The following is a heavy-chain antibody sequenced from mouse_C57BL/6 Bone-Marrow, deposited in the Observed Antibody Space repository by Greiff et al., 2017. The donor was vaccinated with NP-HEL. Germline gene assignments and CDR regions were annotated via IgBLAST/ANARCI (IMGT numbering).Heavy chain of an antibody. CDR2: INPYNGGT. J-gene: IGHJ2*01. V-gene: IGHV1-19*01. CDR3: ARGKGPFDY. Sequence: EVQLQQSGPVLVKPGASVKMSCKASGYTFTDYYMNWVKQSHGKSLEWIGVINPYNGGTSYNQKFKGKATLTVDKSSSTAYMELNSLTSEDSAVYYCARGKGPFDYWGQGTTLTVSA. CDR1: GYTFTDYY. D-gene: IGHD2-1*01.